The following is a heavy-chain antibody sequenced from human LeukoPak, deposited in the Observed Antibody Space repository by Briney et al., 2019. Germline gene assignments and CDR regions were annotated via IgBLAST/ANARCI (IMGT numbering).Heavy chain of an antibody. J-gene: IGHJ4*02. CDR2: IYYSGST. D-gene: IGHD5-12*01. CDR1: GGSISSYY. CDR3: AREGVVATLDY. Sequence: SETLSLTCTVSGGSISSYYWSWIRQPPGKGLEWIGYIYYSGSTNYNPSLKGRVTISVDTSKNQFSLKLSSVTAADTAVYYCAREGVVATLDYWGQGTLVTVSS. V-gene: IGHV4-59*01.